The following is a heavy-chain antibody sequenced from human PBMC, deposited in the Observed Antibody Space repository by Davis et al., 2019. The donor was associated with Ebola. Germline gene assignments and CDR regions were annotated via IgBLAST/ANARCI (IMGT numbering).Heavy chain of an antibody. CDR2: INPNSGGT. D-gene: IGHD6-13*01. CDR3: ARDLEGRDSGSWSYYYYYMDV. Sequence: ASVKVSCKASGYTFTGYYMQWVRQAPGQGLEWMGWINPNSGGTNYAQKFQGRVTMTRDTSVSTAYMELRRLRSDDTAVYYCARDLEGRDSGSWSYYYYYMDVWGKGTTVTVSS. V-gene: IGHV1-2*02. CDR1: GYTFTGYY. J-gene: IGHJ6*03.